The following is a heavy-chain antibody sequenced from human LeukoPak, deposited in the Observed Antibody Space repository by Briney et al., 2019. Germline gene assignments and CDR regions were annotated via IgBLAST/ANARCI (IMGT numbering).Heavy chain of an antibody. J-gene: IGHJ4*02. V-gene: IGHV3-66*02. CDR1: GFTHRSNY. CDR3: ASGNYYDSSGYYFYY. D-gene: IGHD3-22*01. CDR2: IYSGGST. Sequence: GGSLSLSCAPSGFTHRSNYMSGVPHAPGRGLEGVSVIYSGGSTDYADSVKGRFTISRYNSKNTLYLQMNSLRAEDTAVYYCASGNYYDSSGYYFYYWGQGTLVTVSS.